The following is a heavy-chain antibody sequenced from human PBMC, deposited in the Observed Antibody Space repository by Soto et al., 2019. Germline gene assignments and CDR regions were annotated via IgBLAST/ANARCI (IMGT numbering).Heavy chain of an antibody. V-gene: IGHV4-59*01. CDR2: IYYSGST. Sequence: SETLSLTCTVSGGSISSYYWSWIRQPPGKGLEWIGYIYYSGSTNYYPSLKSRVTISVDTSKNQFSLKLSSVTTADTAVYYCARSLVNGNWFDPWGQGTLVTVSS. CDR1: GGSISSYY. D-gene: IGHD3-16*02. J-gene: IGHJ5*02. CDR3: ARSLVNGNWFDP.